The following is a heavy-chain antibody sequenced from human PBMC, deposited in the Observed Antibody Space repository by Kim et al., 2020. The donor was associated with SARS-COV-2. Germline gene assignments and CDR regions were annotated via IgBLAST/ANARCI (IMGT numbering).Heavy chain of an antibody. Sequence: GGSLRLSCAASGFTFSSYSMNWVRQAPGKGLEWVSSISSSSSYIYYADSVKGRFTISRDNAKNSLYLQMSSLRAEDTAVYYCASQYSSNWGNFDYWGQGTLVTVSS. CDR2: ISSSSSYI. CDR1: GFTFSSYS. J-gene: IGHJ4*02. V-gene: IGHV3-21*01. CDR3: ASQYSSNWGNFDY. D-gene: IGHD6-13*01.